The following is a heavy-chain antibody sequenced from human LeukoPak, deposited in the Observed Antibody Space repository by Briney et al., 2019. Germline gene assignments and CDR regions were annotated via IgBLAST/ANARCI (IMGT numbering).Heavy chain of an antibody. CDR2: MSYGGNA. D-gene: IGHD6-13*01. J-gene: IGHJ4*02. CDR1: GGSISSCATF. CDR3: MRAAAEPTGALEDFDC. Sequence: KPSETLSLTYTVSGGSISSCATFGGWIRQPPGKGLEWIGTMSYGGNAYYSPSHMSRVTMSVDTSKSQLSLNLRHMTAADTAVYYCMRAAAEPTGALEDFDCWGQGTLVTVSS. V-gene: IGHV4-39*01.